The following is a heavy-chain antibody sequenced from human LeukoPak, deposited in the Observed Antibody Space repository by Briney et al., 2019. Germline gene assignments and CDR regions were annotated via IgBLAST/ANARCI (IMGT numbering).Heavy chain of an antibody. CDR2: VYYSGST. Sequence: SETLSLTCTVSGGSISSGDYYWSWIRQPPGKGLKWIGYVYYSGSTYYNPSLKSRVTISVDTSKNQFSLKLSSVTAADTAVYYCARGESFYDSGTHFDYWGQGTLVTVSS. J-gene: IGHJ4*02. D-gene: IGHD3-10*01. V-gene: IGHV4-30-4*01. CDR3: ARGESFYDSGTHFDY. CDR1: GGSISSGDYY.